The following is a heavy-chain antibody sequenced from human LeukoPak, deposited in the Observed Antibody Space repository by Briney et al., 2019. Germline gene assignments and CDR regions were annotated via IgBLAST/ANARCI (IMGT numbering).Heavy chain of an antibody. CDR1: GYTLTELS. V-gene: IGHV1-24*01. D-gene: IGHD6-19*01. J-gene: IGHJ6*02. Sequence: GASVNVSCTVSGYTLTELSMHWVRQAPGKGLEWMGGFDPEDGETIYAQKFQGRVTMTEDTSTDTAYMELSSLRSEDTAVYYCATSSGYDDYGMDVWGQGTTVTVSS. CDR2: FDPEDGET. CDR3: ATSSGYDDYGMDV.